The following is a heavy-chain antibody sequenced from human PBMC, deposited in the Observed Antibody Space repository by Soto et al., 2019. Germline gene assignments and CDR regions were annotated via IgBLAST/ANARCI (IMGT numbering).Heavy chain of an antibody. CDR3: ARDYPLRYFDWSRAGANWFDP. V-gene: IGHV3-48*01. J-gene: IGHJ5*02. Sequence: GGSLRLSCAASGFPFSSYSMNWVRQAPGKGLEWVSYISSSSSTIYYADSVKGRFTISRDNAKNSLYLQMNSLRAEDTAVYYCARDYPLRYFDWSRAGANWFDPWGQGTLVTV. CDR1: GFPFSSYS. CDR2: ISSSSSTI. D-gene: IGHD3-9*01.